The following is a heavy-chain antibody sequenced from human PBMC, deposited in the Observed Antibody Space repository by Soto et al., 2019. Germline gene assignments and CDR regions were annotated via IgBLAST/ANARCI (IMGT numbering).Heavy chain of an antibody. Sequence: EVQLVESGGGLVQPGGSLRLSCSASGFTFSTYWMTWVRQAPGKGLEWVANIKVDESVTHYLDSVKGRFTISRDNAKNSLFLQMSSLRAEDTAVYYCVRPTDSWGQGTLVTVSS. CDR3: VRPTDS. CDR1: GFTFSTYW. V-gene: IGHV3-7*01. CDR2: IKVDESVT. J-gene: IGHJ4*02.